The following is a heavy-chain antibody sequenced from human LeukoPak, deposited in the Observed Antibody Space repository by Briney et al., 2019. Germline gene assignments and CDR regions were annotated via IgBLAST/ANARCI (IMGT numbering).Heavy chain of an antibody. CDR1: GGSISSSSYY. V-gene: IGHV4-39*01. CDR2: IYYSGST. Sequence: SETLFLTCTVSGGSISSSSYYWGWIRQPPGKGLEWIGSIYYSGSTYYNPSLKSRVTISVDTSKNQFSLKLSSVTAADTAVYYCASLRERSYYARGFDYWGQGTLVTVSS. D-gene: IGHD1-26*01. J-gene: IGHJ4*02. CDR3: ASLRERSYYARGFDY.